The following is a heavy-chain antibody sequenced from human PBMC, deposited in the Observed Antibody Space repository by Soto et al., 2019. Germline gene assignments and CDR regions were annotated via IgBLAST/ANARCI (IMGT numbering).Heavy chain of an antibody. D-gene: IGHD6-13*01. CDR1: GGTFSSYT. V-gene: IGHV1-69*02. CDR3: AREATIGVVEAAGTGLVNY. J-gene: IGHJ4*02. Sequence: QVQLVQSGAEVKKPGSSVKVSCKASGGTFSSYTISWVRQAPGQGLEWMGRIIPILGIANYAQKFQGRVTITADKSTSTAYMELSSLRAEDTAVYYCAREATIGVVEAAGTGLVNYWGQGTLVTVSS. CDR2: IIPILGIA.